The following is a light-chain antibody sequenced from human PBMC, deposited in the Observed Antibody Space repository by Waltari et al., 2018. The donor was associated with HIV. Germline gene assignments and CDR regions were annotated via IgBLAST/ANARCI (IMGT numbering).Light chain of an antibody. CDR2: RNT. CDR3: SAWDSSLSAWV. CDR1: TNNVGYQG. J-gene: IGLJ3*02. V-gene: IGLV10-54*01. Sequence: QAGLTQPPSVSKGLSQTATLTRTGSTNNVGYQGAAWLQQHQGQPPKLLSYRNTNRPSGISERFSASRSGNTASLTITGLQPEDEADYYCSAWDSSLSAWVFGGGTKLTVL.